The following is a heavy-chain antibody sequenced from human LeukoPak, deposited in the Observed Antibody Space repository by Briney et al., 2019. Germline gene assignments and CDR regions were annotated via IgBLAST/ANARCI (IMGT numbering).Heavy chain of an antibody. CDR2: IHYTGST. CDR3: ARQDLRSSGWTAWWYFDL. CDR1: SGSISSRNYH. D-gene: IGHD6-19*01. V-gene: IGHV4-39*01. Sequence: SETLSLTCTVSSGSISSRNYHWGWIRQPPGKGLEWIGTIHYTGSTYYNPSLKSRVTISVDTSKNQFSLKLSSVTATDTAVYYCARQDLRSSGWTAWWYFDLWGRGTLVTVSS. J-gene: IGHJ2*01.